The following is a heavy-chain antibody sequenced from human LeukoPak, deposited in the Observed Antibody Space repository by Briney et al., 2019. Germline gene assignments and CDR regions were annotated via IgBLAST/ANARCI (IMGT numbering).Heavy chain of an antibody. CDR2: IYYSGST. V-gene: IGHV4-59*08. CDR1: GGSISSYY. Sequence: SETLSLTCTVSGGSISSYYWSWIRQPPGKGLEWIGYIYYSGSTNYNPSLKSRVTISVDTSKNQFSLKLSFVTAADTAVYYCARHPNARKDYWGQGTLVTVSS. J-gene: IGHJ4*02. CDR3: ARHPNARKDY. D-gene: IGHD1-1*01.